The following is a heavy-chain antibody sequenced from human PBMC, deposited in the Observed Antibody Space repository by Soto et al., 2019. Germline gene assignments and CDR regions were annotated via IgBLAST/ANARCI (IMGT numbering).Heavy chain of an antibody. Sequence: PSETLSLTCTVSGDSISSYYWNWIRQPAGKGLEWIGRIYTSGSTIYNPSLRSRVTVSVDTSKNQFSLKLNSVTAADTAVYYCARTEIAAAGGRWFDPWGQGTLVTVPQ. CDR2: IYTSGST. CDR1: GDSISSYY. D-gene: IGHD6-13*01. V-gene: IGHV4-4*07. J-gene: IGHJ5*02. CDR3: ARTEIAAAGGRWFDP.